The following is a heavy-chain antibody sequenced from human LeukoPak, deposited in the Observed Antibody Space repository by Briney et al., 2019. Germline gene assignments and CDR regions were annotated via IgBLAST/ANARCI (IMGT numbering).Heavy chain of an antibody. J-gene: IGHJ4*02. D-gene: IGHD3-22*01. CDR2: IRYDGSNK. Sequence: PGGSLRLSCAASGFTFSSYGMHWVRQAPGKGLEWVAFIRYDGSNKYYADSVKGRFTISRDNSKNTLYLQMNSLRAEDTAVYYCARDFPPSYYYDSSGSFSDYWGQGTLVTVSS. CDR1: GFTFSSYG. CDR3: ARDFPPSYYYDSSGSFSDY. V-gene: IGHV3-30*02.